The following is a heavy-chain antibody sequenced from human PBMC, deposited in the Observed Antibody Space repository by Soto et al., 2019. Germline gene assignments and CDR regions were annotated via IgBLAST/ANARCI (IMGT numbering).Heavy chain of an antibody. Sequence: EVQLLESGGGLVQPGGSLRLSCAASGFTFSSYAMSWVRQAPGKGLEWVSAISGSGGSTYYADSVKGRFTISRDNSKNTLYLQMNSLRAEDTAVYYCAKGGEQWPPPPVGFDPWGQGTLVTVSS. V-gene: IGHV3-23*01. CDR3: AKGGEQWPPPPVGFDP. D-gene: IGHD6-19*01. J-gene: IGHJ5*02. CDR1: GFTFSSYA. CDR2: ISGSGGST.